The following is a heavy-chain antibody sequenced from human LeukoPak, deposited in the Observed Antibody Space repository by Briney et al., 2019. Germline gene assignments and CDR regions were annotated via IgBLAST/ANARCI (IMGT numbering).Heavy chain of an antibody. Sequence: PGGSLRLSCAASGFTFSSYWMHWVRQAPGKGLEWVSAISGGGGNTYYADSVKGRFTISRDNSKNTLYLQMNSLRAEDTAVYYCGKNRYSGSLSPFDIWGQGTMVTVSS. D-gene: IGHD1-26*01. CDR2: ISGGGGNT. CDR1: GFTFSSYW. J-gene: IGHJ3*02. V-gene: IGHV3-23*01. CDR3: GKNRYSGSLSPFDI.